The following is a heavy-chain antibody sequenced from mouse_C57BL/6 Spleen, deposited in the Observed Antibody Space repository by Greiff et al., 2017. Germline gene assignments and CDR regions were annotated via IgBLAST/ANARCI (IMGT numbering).Heavy chain of an antibody. V-gene: IGHV1-50*01. J-gene: IGHJ2*01. D-gene: IGHD4-1*01. CDR3: ARSATGKDFDY. CDR1: GYTFTSYW. CDR2: IDPSDSYT. Sequence: VKLQQPGAELVKPGASVKLSCKASGYTFTSYWMQWVKQRPGQGLEWIGEIDPSDSYTNYNQKFKGKATLTVDTSSSTAYMQLSSLTSEDSAVYYCARSATGKDFDYWGQGTTLTVSS.